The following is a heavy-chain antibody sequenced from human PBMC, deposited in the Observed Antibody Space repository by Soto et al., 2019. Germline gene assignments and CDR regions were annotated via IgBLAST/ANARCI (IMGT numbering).Heavy chain of an antibody. D-gene: IGHD7-27*01. CDR2: IVVGSGNT. J-gene: IGHJ4*02. CDR3: AAGSGAGDLGFDY. Sequence: ASVKVSCKASGFTFTSSAMQWVRQARGQRLEWIGWIVVGSGNTNYAQKFQERVTITRDMSTSTAYMELSSLRSEDTAVYYCAAGSGAGDLGFDYWGQGTLVTVSS. CDR1: GFTFTSSA. V-gene: IGHV1-58*02.